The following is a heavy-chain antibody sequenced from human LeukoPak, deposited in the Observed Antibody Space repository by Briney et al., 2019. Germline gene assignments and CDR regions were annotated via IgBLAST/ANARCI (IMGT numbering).Heavy chain of an antibody. J-gene: IGHJ4*02. D-gene: IGHD3-22*01. CDR2: ISAYSGNT. CDR1: GYTFTSYG. CDR3: ARDEYYYDSSGYYY. Sequence: ASVKVSCKASGYTFTSYGISWVRQAPGQGLEWMGWISAYSGNTNYAQKLQGRVTMTTDTSTSTAYMELRSLRSDDTAVYYCARDEYYYDSSGYYYWGQGTLVTVSS. V-gene: IGHV1-18*01.